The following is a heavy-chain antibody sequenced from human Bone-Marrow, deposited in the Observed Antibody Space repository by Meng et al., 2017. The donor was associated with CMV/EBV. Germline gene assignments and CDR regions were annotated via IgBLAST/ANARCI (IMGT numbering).Heavy chain of an antibody. CDR3: AKDSGSYFDY. V-gene: IGHV3-21*01. CDR1: GFTFNSHS. Sequence: GESLKISCAASGFTFNSHSMNWVRQAPGRGLEWVSSISMSSDYKYYADSVKGRFTISRDNSKNTLYLQMNSLRAEDTAVYYCAKDSGSYFDYWGQGTLVTVSS. D-gene: IGHD1-26*01. J-gene: IGHJ4*02. CDR2: ISMSSDYK.